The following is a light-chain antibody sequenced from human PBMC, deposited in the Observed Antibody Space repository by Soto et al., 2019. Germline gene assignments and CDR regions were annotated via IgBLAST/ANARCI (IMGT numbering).Light chain of an antibody. CDR3: QHYGSSQWT. J-gene: IGKJ1*01. CDR1: QRVGSSY. CDR2: GAS. V-gene: IGKV3-20*01. Sequence: EIVLTQSPGTLSLSPGERATLSCRASQRVGSSYLAWYQQRPGQAPRLLIDGASSRATGVPDRFSGGGSGTDFTLTISRLEPEDFAVDYCQHYGSSQWTFGQGTKVEIK.